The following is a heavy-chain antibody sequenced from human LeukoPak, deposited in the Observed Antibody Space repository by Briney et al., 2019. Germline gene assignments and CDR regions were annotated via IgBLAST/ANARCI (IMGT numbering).Heavy chain of an antibody. CDR1: GGTFSSYA. D-gene: IGHD3-22*01. CDR2: INPNSGGT. J-gene: IGHJ6*03. CDR3: ARVYYDSSGYHLPPYYYYMDV. V-gene: IGHV1-2*02. Sequence: ASVKVSCKASGGTFSSYAISWVRQAPGQGLEWMGWINPNSGGTNYAQKFQGRVTMTRDTSISTAYMELSRLRSDDTAVYYCARVYYDSSGYHLPPYYYYMDVWGKGTTVTVSS.